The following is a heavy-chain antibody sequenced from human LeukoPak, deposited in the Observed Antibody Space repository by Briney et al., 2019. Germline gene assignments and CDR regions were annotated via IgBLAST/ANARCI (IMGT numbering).Heavy chain of an antibody. Sequence: GGSLRLSCAASGFTFSNTWMNWVRQAPGKGLEWVSAISGSGGSTYYADSVKGRFTISRDNSKNTLYLQMNSLRAEDTAVYYCAKVDSSGWLHDAFDIWGQGTMVTVSS. V-gene: IGHV3-23*01. CDR3: AKVDSSGWLHDAFDI. CDR1: GFTFSNTW. J-gene: IGHJ3*02. D-gene: IGHD6-19*01. CDR2: ISGSGGST.